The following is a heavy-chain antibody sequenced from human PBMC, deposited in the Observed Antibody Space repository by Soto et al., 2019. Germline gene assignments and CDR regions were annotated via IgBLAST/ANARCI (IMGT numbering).Heavy chain of an antibody. J-gene: IGHJ4*02. CDR1: GFTFSSYA. CDR2: ISYDGSNK. CDR3: ARVKDRSGYQTFDY. Sequence: PGCSLRLSCAASGFTFSSYAMHWVRQAPGKGLEWVAVISYDGSNKYYADSVKGRFTISRDNSKNTLYLQMNSLRAEDTAVYYCARVKDRSGYQTFDYWGQGTLVTVLL. V-gene: IGHV3-30-3*01. D-gene: IGHD3-22*01.